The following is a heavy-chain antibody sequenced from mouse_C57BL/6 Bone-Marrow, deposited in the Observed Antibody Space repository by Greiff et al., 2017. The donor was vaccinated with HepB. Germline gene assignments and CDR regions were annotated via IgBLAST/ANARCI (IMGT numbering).Heavy chain of an antibody. CDR3: ARMGYDYDETWFAY. CDR1: GFSLTSYA. D-gene: IGHD2-4*01. V-gene: IGHV2-9-1*01. CDR2: IWTGGGT. J-gene: IGHJ3*01. Sequence: VHLVESGPGLVAPSQSLSITCTVSGFSLTSYAISWVRQPPGKGLEWLGVIWTGGGTNYNSALKSRLSISKDNSKSQVFLKMNSLQTDDTARYYCARMGYDYDETWFAYWGQGTLVTVSA.